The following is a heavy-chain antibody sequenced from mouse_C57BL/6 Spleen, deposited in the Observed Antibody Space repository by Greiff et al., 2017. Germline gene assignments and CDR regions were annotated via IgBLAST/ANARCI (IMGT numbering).Heavy chain of an antibody. Sequence: DVKLVESGGGLVKPGGSLKLSCAASGFTFSSYTMSWVRQTPEKRLEWVATISGGGGNTYYPDSVKGRFTISRDNAKNTLYLQMSSLRSEDTALYYCARQGYYVYFDYWGQGTTLTVSS. CDR2: ISGGGGNT. CDR3: ARQGYYVYFDY. D-gene: IGHD2-3*01. V-gene: IGHV5-9*01. CDR1: GFTFSSYT. J-gene: IGHJ2*01.